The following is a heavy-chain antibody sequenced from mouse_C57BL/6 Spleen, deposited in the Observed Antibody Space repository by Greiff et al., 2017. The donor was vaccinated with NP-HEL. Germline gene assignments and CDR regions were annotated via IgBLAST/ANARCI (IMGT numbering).Heavy chain of an antibody. CDR3: ARMGVTTVVATDYAMDY. D-gene: IGHD1-1*01. V-gene: IGHV1-50*01. CDR1: GYTFTSYW. Sequence: VQLQQSGAELVKPGASVKLSCKASGYTFTSYWMQWVKQRPGQGLEWIGEIDPSDSYNNYNQKFKGKATLTVDTSSSTAYMQLSSLTSEDSAVYYCARMGVTTVVATDYAMDYGGQGTSVTVSS. J-gene: IGHJ4*01. CDR2: IDPSDSYN.